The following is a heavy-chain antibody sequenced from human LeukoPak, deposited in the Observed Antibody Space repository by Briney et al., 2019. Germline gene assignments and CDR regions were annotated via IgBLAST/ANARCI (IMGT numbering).Heavy chain of an antibody. V-gene: IGHV3-7*01. CDR2: IKQDGSEK. Sequence: GGSLRLSCAASGFTFSSYWMSWVRQAPGKGLEWVANIKQDGSEKYYVDSVKGRFTISRDNAKNSLYLQMNSLRAEDTAVYYCARDEKVVPAAIYSPPYFDYWGQGTLVTVSS. CDR3: ARDEKVVPAAIYSPPYFDY. CDR1: GFTFSSYW. J-gene: IGHJ4*02. D-gene: IGHD2-2*01.